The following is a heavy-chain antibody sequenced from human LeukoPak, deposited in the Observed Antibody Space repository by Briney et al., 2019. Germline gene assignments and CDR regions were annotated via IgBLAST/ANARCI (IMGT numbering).Heavy chain of an antibody. CDR1: SGSMNTNSYY. D-gene: IGHD5/OR15-5a*01. V-gene: IGHV4-39*01. CDR3: GARRVGPLRPLDF. CDR2: VNSGGTT. J-gene: IGHJ4*01. Sequence: SETLSLTCTVSSGSMNTNSYYWVWIRPPPGKGLEWIGNVNSGGTTYYNLALESRVIISLDTSKNQFSLKLTSVTAADTAIYFCGARRVGPLRPLDFWGQGTLVTVSS.